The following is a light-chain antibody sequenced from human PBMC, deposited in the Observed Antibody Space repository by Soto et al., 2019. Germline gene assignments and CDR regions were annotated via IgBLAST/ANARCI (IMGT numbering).Light chain of an antibody. V-gene: IGKV1-6*01. CDR3: LQAYNYPPT. Sequence: AIQMTQSPSSLSASVGDRVTITCRASQGIRNDLGWYQQKPGKAPKLLIYAASSLQSGVPSRFSGSVFGTYFTLTISSLQPEDFATYYCLQAYNYPPTFGQGTKVDIK. CDR2: AAS. CDR1: QGIRND. J-gene: IGKJ1*01.